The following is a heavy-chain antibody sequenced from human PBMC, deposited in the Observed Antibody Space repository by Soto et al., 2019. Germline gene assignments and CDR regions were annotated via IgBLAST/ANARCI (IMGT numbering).Heavy chain of an antibody. J-gene: IGHJ4*02. CDR2: MNHNRGNT. CDR1: GYTFTSYD. D-gene: IGHD6-13*01. Sequence: ASVKVSCKASGYTFTSYDINWERQANGQGLEWLGWMNHNRGNTGYAQKFQSRVTMTRNTSISTAYMELSSLRSEDTAVYYCARSKGSWYQLFDYWGQGTLVTVSS. CDR3: ARSKGSWYQLFDY. V-gene: IGHV1-8*01.